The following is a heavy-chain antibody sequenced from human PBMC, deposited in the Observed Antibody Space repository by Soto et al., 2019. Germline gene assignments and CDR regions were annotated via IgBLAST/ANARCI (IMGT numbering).Heavy chain of an antibody. CDR1: GVSIIDTSYY. CDR2: IYFNGNT. J-gene: IGHJ4*01. CDR3: ARQGSY. V-gene: IGHV4-39*01. Sequence: PSETLSLTCNVSGVSIIDTSYYWGWIRQPPGKGLEWIGTIYFNGNTFYNPSLNSRLTISVDTSKNQISLRLTSVTAADTAVYYCARQGSYWGHGTLVTVSS.